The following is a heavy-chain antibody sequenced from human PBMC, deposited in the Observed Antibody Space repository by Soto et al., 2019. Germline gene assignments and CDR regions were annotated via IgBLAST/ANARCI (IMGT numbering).Heavy chain of an antibody. CDR3: AGGPRYWSFAL. CDR1: GGSSRAYH. V-gene: IGHV4-34*01. Sequence: SETLSLTCSVYGGSSRAYHWSWIRQSPGEGLEWIGEFSYSGSLNYNPSLKRRVAVSLDTSTDHFSLTMTSVTAADTGVYFCAGGPRYWSFALWDRGTLVTVSS. CDR2: FSYSGSL. J-gene: IGHJ2*01. D-gene: IGHD1-20*01.